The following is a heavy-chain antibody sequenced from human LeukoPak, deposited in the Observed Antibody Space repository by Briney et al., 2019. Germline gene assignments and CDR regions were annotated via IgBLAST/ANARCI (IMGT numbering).Heavy chain of an antibody. D-gene: IGHD2-15*01. CDR2: INPNNGNT. J-gene: IGHJ4*02. V-gene: IGHV1-18*04. CDR1: GYTFTSYG. CDR3: ARDVGQYCSGGSCYPLDY. Sequence: ASVKVSCKTSGYTFTSYGISWVRQAPGQGLEWMGWINPNNGNTDYAQGLQGRLTVTKDTSTSTAYMELRSLRSDHTALYYCARDVGQYCSGGSCYPLDYWGQGTLVTVSS.